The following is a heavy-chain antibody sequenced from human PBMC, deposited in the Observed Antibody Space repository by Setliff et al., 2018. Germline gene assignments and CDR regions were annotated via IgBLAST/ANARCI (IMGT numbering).Heavy chain of an antibody. CDR3: AKDTHYYSNTGYYCFDY. V-gene: IGHV3-74*01. Sequence: GGSLRLSCAGSGFTFSSHWMYWVRQVPGKGLVWVSRINSDGRSITYGDSVKGRCTISRDNSRNTLFLQMNSLTAEDTAVYYCAKDTHYYSNTGYYCFDYWGQGALVTVSS. CDR2: INSDGRSI. D-gene: IGHD3-9*01. CDR1: GFTFSSHW. J-gene: IGHJ4*02.